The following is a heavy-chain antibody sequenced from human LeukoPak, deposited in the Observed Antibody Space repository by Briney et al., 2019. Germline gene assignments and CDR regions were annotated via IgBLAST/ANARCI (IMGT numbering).Heavy chain of an antibody. CDR2: ISYDGSNK. V-gene: IGHV3-30*18. CDR3: AKDRQGWELLGYYYGMDV. CDR1: GFTFSSYG. Sequence: GGSLRLSCAASGFTFSSYGMHWVRQAPGKGLEWVAVISYDGSNKYYADSVKGRFTISRDNSKNTLYLQMNSLRAEDTAVYYCAKDRQGWELLGYYYGMDVWGQGTTVTVSS. D-gene: IGHD1-26*01. J-gene: IGHJ6*02.